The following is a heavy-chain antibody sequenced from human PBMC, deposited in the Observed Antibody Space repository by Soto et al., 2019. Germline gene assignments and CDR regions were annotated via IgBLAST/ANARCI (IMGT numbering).Heavy chain of an antibody. CDR3: AHRRGGYNWDDGYFDY. J-gene: IGHJ4*02. CDR2: AYWDNDN. V-gene: IGHV2-5*02. D-gene: IGHD1-20*01. Sequence: QITLKESGPTLVKPTQTLTLTCSFSGFSISTSGVGVGWLRQPPGKALEWLAFAYWDNDNRYHPSLKSRLTVAKDATKSLVVLLMTNMDPVDTATYYCAHRRGGYNWDDGYFDYWGQGTLVTVSA. CDR1: GFSISTSGVG.